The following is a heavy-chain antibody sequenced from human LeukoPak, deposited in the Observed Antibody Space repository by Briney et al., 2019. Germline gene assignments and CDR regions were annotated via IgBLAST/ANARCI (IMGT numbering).Heavy chain of an antibody. D-gene: IGHD5-12*01. CDR3: ARVAYSGYDYRGYFDY. Sequence: SETLSLTCAVYGGSFSGYYWSWIRQPPGKGLEWIGEINHTGGTNYNPSLKSRVTISVDTSKNQFSLKLSSVTAADTAVYYCARVAYSGYDYRGYFDYWGQGTLVTVSS. CDR2: INHTGGT. J-gene: IGHJ4*02. CDR1: GGSFSGYY. V-gene: IGHV4-34*01.